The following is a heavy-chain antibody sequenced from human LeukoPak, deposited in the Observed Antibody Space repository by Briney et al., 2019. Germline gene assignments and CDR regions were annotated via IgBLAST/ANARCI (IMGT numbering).Heavy chain of an antibody. Sequence: GGSLRLSCAASGFTFSGYSMNWVRQAPGKGPEWVSYISSSSSTIYYADSVKGRFTISRDNAKNSLYLQMNSLRDEDTAVYYCASLNIFRGKSRGQGTPVTVSS. V-gene: IGHV3-48*02. CDR1: GFTFSGYS. CDR2: ISSSSSTI. D-gene: IGHD3-10*01. J-gene: IGHJ4*02. CDR3: ASLNIFRGKS.